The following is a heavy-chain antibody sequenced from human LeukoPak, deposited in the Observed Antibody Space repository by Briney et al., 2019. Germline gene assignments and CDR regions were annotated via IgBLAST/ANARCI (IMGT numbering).Heavy chain of an antibody. CDR1: GGSISSHY. Sequence: PSETLSLTCTVSGGSISSHYWSWTRQPPGKGLEWIGYIYYSGSTNYNPSLKSRVTISVDTSKNQFSLKLSSVTAADTAVYYCARTMNYYYYMDVWGKGTTVTVSS. V-gene: IGHV4-59*11. CDR2: IYYSGST. CDR3: ARTMNYYYYMDV. J-gene: IGHJ6*03. D-gene: IGHD3-3*01.